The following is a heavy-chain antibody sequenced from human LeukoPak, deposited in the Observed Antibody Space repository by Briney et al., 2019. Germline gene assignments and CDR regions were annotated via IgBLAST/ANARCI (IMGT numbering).Heavy chain of an antibody. V-gene: IGHV1-18*01. J-gene: IGHJ4*01. CDR3: ARSGRGTYYYFDL. CDR1: GYSFTRYG. Sequence: ASVRVSCKASGYSFTRYGISWVRQAPGQGLEWMGWISGSNGNTKYAQKFQDRVTMTTDTSTGTAYMDLRNLRFDDTAVYFCARSGRGTYYYFDLWGQGTLVTVSS. CDR2: ISGSNGNT. D-gene: IGHD1-26*01.